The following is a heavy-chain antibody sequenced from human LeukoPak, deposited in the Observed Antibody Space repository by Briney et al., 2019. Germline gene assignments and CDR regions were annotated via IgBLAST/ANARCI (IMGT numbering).Heavy chain of an antibody. CDR1: GYTFTSYD. D-gene: IGHD3-16*02. CDR2: MNPNSGNT. CDR3: ARASSCDYVWGSYRYKEIFDY. J-gene: IGHJ4*02. Sequence: ASVKVSCKASGYTFTSYDINWVRQATGQGLEWMGWMNPNSGNTGYAQKFQGRVTMTRNTSISTAYMELSSLRSEDTAVYYCARASSCDYVWGSYRYKEIFDYWGQGTLVTVSS. V-gene: IGHV1-8*01.